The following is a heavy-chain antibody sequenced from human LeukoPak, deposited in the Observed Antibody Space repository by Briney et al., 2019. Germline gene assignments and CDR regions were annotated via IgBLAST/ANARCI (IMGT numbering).Heavy chain of an antibody. CDR3: AREDYWQAGRYNWFDP. D-gene: IGHD2-8*02. J-gene: IGHJ5*02. CDR2: INPNSGGT. CDR1: GYTFTGYY. Sequence: ASVKVSCKASGYTFTGYYMHWVRQAPGQGLEWMGWINPNSGGTNYAQKFQGRVTMTRDTSISTAYMELSRLRSDDTAVYYCAREDYWQAGRYNWFDPWGQGTLVTVSS. V-gene: IGHV1-2*02.